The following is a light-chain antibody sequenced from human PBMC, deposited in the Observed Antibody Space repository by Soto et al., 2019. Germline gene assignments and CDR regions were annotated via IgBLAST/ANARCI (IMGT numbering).Light chain of an antibody. Sequence: EIVLTQSPATLSLSPGERATLSCRASQSVSSYLAWYQQKPGQAPRLLIYDASSRATGIPARFSGSGSGTAFTLTISSLEPEDFAVYYCQQRSKWPYTFGQGTKLEIK. CDR2: DAS. CDR3: QQRSKWPYT. CDR1: QSVSSY. J-gene: IGKJ2*01. V-gene: IGKV3-11*01.